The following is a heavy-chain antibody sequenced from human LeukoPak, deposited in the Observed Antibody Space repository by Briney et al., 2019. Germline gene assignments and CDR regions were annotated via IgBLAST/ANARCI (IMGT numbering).Heavy chain of an antibody. Sequence: SETLSLTCAVYGGSFSGYYWSWIRQPPGKGLEWIGEINHSGSTNYNPSLKSRVIISVDTSKNQFSLKLSSVTAADTAVYYCASDRRATVTTRANPYYYYGMDVWGQGTTVTVSS. CDR1: GGSFSGYY. CDR3: ASDRRATVTTRANPYYYYGMDV. V-gene: IGHV4-34*01. CDR2: INHSGST. J-gene: IGHJ6*02. D-gene: IGHD4-17*01.